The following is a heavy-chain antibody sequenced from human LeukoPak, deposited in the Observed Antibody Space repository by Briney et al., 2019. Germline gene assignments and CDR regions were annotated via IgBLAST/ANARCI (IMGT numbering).Heavy chain of an antibody. CDR2: IKPDGTQN. CDR3: AKDPKIPQQPLDY. J-gene: IGHJ4*02. CDR1: GFTFSSYW. V-gene: IGHV3-7*05. Sequence: GGSLRLSCVASGFTFSSYWMTWVRQAPGKGLEWVANIKPDGTQNYYVDSVKGRFTISRDNSKNTLYLQMNSLRAEDTAVYYCAKDPKIPQQPLDYWGQGTLVTVSS. D-gene: IGHD6-13*01.